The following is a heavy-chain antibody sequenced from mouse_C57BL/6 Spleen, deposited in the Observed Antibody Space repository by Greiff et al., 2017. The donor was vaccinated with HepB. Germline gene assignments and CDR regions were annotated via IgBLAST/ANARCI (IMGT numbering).Heavy chain of an antibody. CDR2: FHPYNDDT. Sequence: QVHVKPSGAELVKPGASVKLSCKASGYTFTTYPIEWMKQNHGKSLEWIGNFHPYNDDTKYNEKFKGKATLTVEKSSSTVYLELSRLTSDDSAVYYCAIIYYGNYGGYYAMDYWGQGTSVTVSS. CDR1: GYTFTTYP. V-gene: IGHV1-47*01. D-gene: IGHD2-1*01. CDR3: AIIYYGNYGGYYAMDY. J-gene: IGHJ4*01.